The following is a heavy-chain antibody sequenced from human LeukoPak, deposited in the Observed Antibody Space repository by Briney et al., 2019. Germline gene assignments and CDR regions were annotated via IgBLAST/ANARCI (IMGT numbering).Heavy chain of an antibody. CDR3: ARDTGIAAAGKGDY. D-gene: IGHD6-13*01. J-gene: IGHJ4*02. CDR1: GNTFTSYG. Sequence: EASVKVSCKASGNTFTSYGISWVRQAPGQGLEWMGWISAYNGNTNYAQKLQGRVTMTTDTSTSTAYMELRSLRSDDTAVYYCARDTGIAAAGKGDYWGQGTLVTVSS. V-gene: IGHV1-18*01. CDR2: ISAYNGNT.